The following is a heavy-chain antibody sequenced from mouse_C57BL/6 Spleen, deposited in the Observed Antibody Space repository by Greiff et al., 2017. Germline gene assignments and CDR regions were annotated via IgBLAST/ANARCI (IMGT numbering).Heavy chain of an antibody. D-gene: IGHD1-1*01. J-gene: IGHJ4*01. Sequence: EVKVVESGPELVKPGASVKISCKASGYSFTDYNMNWVKQSNGKSLEWIGVINPNYGTTSYNQKFKGKATLTVDQSSSTAYMQLNSLTSEDSAVYYCARGGSSSNAMDYWGQGTSVTVSS. V-gene: IGHV1-39*01. CDR2: INPNYGTT. CDR1: GYSFTDYN. CDR3: ARGGSSSNAMDY.